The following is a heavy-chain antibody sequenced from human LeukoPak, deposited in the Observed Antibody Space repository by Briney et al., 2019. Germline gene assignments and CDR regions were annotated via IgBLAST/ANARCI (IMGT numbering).Heavy chain of an antibody. Sequence: SVNVSCKASGGTFSSYAISWVRQAPGQGLEWMGRIIPILGIANYAQKFQGRVTITADKSTSTAYMELSSLRSEDTAVYYCARGLYGSGSPSYCYYGMDVWGQGTTVTVSS. CDR1: GGTFSSYA. V-gene: IGHV1-69*04. CDR3: ARGLYGSGSPSYCYYGMDV. D-gene: IGHD3-10*01. CDR2: IIPILGIA. J-gene: IGHJ6*02.